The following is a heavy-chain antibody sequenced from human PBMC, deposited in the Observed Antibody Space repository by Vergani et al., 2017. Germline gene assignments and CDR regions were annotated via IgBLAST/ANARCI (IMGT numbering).Heavy chain of an antibody. V-gene: IGHV3-23*01. CDR2: ISGSGGST. CDR3: AKTRDYGDYGGAFDI. D-gene: IGHD4-17*01. CDR1: GFTFSSYA. Sequence: EVQLLESGGGLVQPGGSLRLSCAASGFTFSSYAMSWVRQAPGKGLEWVSAISGSGGSTYYAASVKGRFTISRDNSKNTLYLQMNSRGAEDTAVYYCAKTRDYGDYGGAFDIWGQGTMVTVSS. J-gene: IGHJ3*02.